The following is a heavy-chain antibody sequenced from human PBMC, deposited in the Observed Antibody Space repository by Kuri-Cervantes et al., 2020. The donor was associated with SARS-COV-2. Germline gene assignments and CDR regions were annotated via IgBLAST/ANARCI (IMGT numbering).Heavy chain of an antibody. J-gene: IGHJ5*02. Sequence: GESLKISCAASGFTFSSYAMSWVRQAPGKGLEWASAFSGSGGSTYYAGSVKGRFTISRDNSKNTLYLQMNSLRAEDTAVYYCAEGRSGWYIVGWFDPWGQGTLVTVSS. V-gene: IGHV3-23*01. CDR2: FSGSGGST. D-gene: IGHD6-19*01. CDR3: AEGRSGWYIVGWFDP. CDR1: GFTFSSYA.